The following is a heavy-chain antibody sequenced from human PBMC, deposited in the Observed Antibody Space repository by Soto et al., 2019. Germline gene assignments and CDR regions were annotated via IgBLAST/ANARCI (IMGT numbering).Heavy chain of an antibody. CDR2: INAGNGNT. Sequence: QVQLVQSGAEVKKPGASVKVSCKASGYTFTSYAMHWVRQAPGQRLEWMGWINAGNGNTKYSQKFQGRVTITRDTSASTAYRELSSLRSEDTAVYYCARRGGTVAGARGAFDIWGQGTMVTVSS. V-gene: IGHV1-3*01. CDR3: ARRGGTVAGARGAFDI. J-gene: IGHJ3*02. CDR1: GYTFTSYA. D-gene: IGHD6-19*01.